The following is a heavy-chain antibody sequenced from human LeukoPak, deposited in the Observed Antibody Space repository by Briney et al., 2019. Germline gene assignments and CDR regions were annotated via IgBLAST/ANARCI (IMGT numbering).Heavy chain of an antibody. CDR2: ITNNGDNT. CDR1: GLLFSRYA. J-gene: IGHJ4*02. CDR3: AKRDGYPSYHFDY. V-gene: IGHV3-23*01. Sequence: GGSLRLSCAASGLLFSRYAMSWVRQAPGKGLEWVSTITNNGDNTFYADSVKGRFTISRDNSKNTLYLQMNSLRAEDTAVYYCAKRDGYPSYHFDYWGQGSLVTVSP. D-gene: IGHD5-24*01.